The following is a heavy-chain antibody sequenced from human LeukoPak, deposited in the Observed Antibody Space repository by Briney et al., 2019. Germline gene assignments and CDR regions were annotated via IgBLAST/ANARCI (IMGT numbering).Heavy chain of an antibody. CDR2: IKQEGSEK. D-gene: IGHD4-23*01. J-gene: IGHJ4*02. Sequence: PGGSLTLSCAASGFTFSSYWTSWVRQAPGEGLEWVANIKQEGSEKYYVDSVKGRFTISRHNAKHSLYLQMNRLRAEDTAVYYCPTVDYGGKPNFDYWGQGTLVTVSS. CDR1: GFTFSSYW. V-gene: IGHV3-7*01. CDR3: PTVDYGGKPNFDY.